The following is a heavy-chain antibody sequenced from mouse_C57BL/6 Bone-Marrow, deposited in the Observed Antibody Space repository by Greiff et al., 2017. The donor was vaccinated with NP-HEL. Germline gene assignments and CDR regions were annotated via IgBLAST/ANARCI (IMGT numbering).Heavy chain of an antibody. Sequence: EVQLQQSGPGLVKPSQSLSLTCSVTGYSITSGYYWNWIRQFPGNKLEWMGYISYDGSNNYNPSLKNRISITRDTSKNQLFLKLNSVTTEDTATYYCARGGYGSSYVGFAYWGQGTLVTVSA. CDR3: ARGGYGSSYVGFAY. V-gene: IGHV3-6*01. D-gene: IGHD1-1*01. CDR2: ISYDGSN. CDR1: GYSITSGYY. J-gene: IGHJ3*01.